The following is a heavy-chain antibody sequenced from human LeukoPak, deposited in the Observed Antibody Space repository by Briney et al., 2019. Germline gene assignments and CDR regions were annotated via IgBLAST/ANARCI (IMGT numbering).Heavy chain of an antibody. CDR1: GYTFTSYD. CDR3: ARGITQWLPRLGVY. J-gene: IGHJ4*02. CDR2: MNPNSGNT. Sequence: ASVKVSCKASGYTFTSYDINWVRQATGQGLEWMGWMNPNSGNTGYAQKFQGRVTMTRNTSISTAYMELSSLRSEDTAVHYCARGITQWLPRLGVYWGQGTLVTVSS. D-gene: IGHD6-19*01. V-gene: IGHV1-8*01.